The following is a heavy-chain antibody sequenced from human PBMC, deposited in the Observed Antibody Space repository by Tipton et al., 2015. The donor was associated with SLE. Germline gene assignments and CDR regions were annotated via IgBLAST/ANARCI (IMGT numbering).Heavy chain of an antibody. J-gene: IGHJ3*02. CDR1: GGSLSNSY. CDR3: ARKWDI. CDR2: IYFSGNT. Sequence: TPSLTCTVSGGSLSNSYWSWIRQPAGKGLEWIGRIYFSGNTNYNPSPKSRVSMSVDTAKNQFSLKLTSVTAADTAVYYCARKWDIWGQGTMVTVSS. V-gene: IGHV4-4*07. D-gene: IGHD2-8*01.